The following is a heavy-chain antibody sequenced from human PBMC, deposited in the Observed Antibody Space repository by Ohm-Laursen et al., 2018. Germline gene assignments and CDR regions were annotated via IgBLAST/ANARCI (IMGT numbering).Heavy chain of an antibody. D-gene: IGHD4-17*01. V-gene: IGHV3-7*01. CDR3: AKDGAYGPADYYFDY. CDR1: GFTFSSYW. CDR2: IKQGGSEK. J-gene: IGHJ4*02. Sequence: SLRLSCAASGFTFSSYWMSWVRQAPGKGLEWVANIKQGGSEKYYVDSVKGRFTISRDNSKNTLYLQMNSLRAEDTAAYYCAKDGAYGPADYYFDYWGQGTLVTVSS.